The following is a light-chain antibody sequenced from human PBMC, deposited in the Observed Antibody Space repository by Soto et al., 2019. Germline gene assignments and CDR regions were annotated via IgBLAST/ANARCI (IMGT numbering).Light chain of an antibody. CDR2: GAS. J-gene: IGKJ2*01. CDR3: QQYGNSLYS. CDR1: QSVSSNY. Sequence: EIVLTQSPGTLSLSPGERATLSCRASQSVSSNYLAWCQQKPGQAPRLVMYGASNRATGTPDRFSGSGSGTDFTLTISRLEAEDFAVYYCQQYGNSLYSFGQGTKLEIK. V-gene: IGKV3-20*01.